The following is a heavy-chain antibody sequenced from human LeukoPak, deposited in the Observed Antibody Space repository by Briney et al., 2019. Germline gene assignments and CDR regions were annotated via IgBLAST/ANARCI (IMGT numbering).Heavy chain of an antibody. CDR3: ARDRRGIAAAAWFDP. D-gene: IGHD6-13*01. Sequence: SVKVSCKASGGTFSSYAISWVRQAPGQGLEWMGGIIPIFGTANYAQKFQGRVTITADESTSTACMELSSLRSEDTAVYYCARDRRGIAAAAWFDPWGQGTLVTVSS. V-gene: IGHV1-69*01. CDR1: GGTFSSYA. J-gene: IGHJ5*02. CDR2: IIPIFGTA.